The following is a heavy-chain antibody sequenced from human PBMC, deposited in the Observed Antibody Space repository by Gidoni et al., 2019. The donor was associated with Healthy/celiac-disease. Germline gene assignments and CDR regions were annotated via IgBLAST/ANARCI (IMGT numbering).Heavy chain of an antibody. CDR1: GFTVSSNH. CDR2: SYSGGST. J-gene: IGHJ4*02. Sequence: EVQLVESGGGLVQPGGSLRPSCAAPGFTVSSNHMSWVRRAQGMGRGWVSVSYSGGSTYYADSVKGRFTISRDNSKNTLYLQMNSLRAEDTAVYYCATQNYYDSSGYGATYYFDYWGQGTLVTVSS. D-gene: IGHD3-22*01. V-gene: IGHV3-66*02. CDR3: ATQNYYDSSGYGATYYFDY.